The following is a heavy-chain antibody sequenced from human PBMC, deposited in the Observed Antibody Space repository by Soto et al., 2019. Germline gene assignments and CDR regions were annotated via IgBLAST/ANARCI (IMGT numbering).Heavy chain of an antibody. CDR3: AKDSPGTPGYYDYYGMDV. Sequence: EVKLLESGGGLVQPGGSLRLSCAASGFTFSSYAMSWVRQAPGKGLEWVSAISGSGGSTYDEDSVKGRFPISRDNSKNTLYMQINSLRAEDTAVYYCAKDSPGTPGYYDYYGMDVWGQGTTVTVYS. CDR2: ISGSGGST. J-gene: IGHJ6*01. V-gene: IGHV3-23*01. D-gene: IGHD3-10*01. CDR1: GFTFSSYA.